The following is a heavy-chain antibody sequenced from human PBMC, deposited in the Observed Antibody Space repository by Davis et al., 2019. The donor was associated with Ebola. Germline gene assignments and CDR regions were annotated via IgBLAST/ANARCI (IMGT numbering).Heavy chain of an antibody. D-gene: IGHD7-27*01. CDR2: ITSSSSYI. Sequence: GGSLRLSCAASGFTFSSYSMNWVRQAPGRGLEWPSSITSSSSYIYYADSVKGRFTISRDNAKNSLYLQMNSLRAEDTAVYYCAGRWGHFDYWGQGTLVTVSS. CDR3: AGRWGHFDY. J-gene: IGHJ4*02. V-gene: IGHV3-21*01. CDR1: GFTFSSYS.